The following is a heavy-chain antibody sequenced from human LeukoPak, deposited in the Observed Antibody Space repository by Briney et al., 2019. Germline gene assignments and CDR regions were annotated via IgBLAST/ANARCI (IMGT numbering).Heavy chain of an antibody. CDR3: ARAHYMVVTFSPFDY. J-gene: IGHJ4*02. CDR2: ISSSGSTI. V-gene: IGHV3-48*03. CDR1: GFTFSSYE. Sequence: GGSLRLSCAASGFTFSSYEMNWVRQARGKGLEWVSYISSSGSTIYYADSVKGRFTISRDNAKNSLYLQMNSLRAEDTAVYYCARAHYMVVTFSPFDYWGQGTLVTVSS. D-gene: IGHD4/OR15-4a*01.